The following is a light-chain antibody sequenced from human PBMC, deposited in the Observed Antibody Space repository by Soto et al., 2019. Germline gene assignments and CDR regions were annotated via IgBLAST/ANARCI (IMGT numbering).Light chain of an antibody. CDR3: QQYNNWLT. CDR2: GAS. V-gene: IGKV3-15*01. J-gene: IGKJ2*01. Sequence: EIVMTQSPATLSVSPGERATLSCRVSQSVSSNLAWYQQKPGQAPRLLIYGASTRATGIPARFSGSGSGTEFTLTISSLQSEDFAVYYCQQYNNWLTFGQGTKLEIK. CDR1: QSVSSN.